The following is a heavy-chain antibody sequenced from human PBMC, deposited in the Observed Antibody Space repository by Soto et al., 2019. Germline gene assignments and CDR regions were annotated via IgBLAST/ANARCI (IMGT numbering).Heavy chain of an antibody. Sequence: SVKVSCKASGYTFITYFMHWVRQAPGQGLEWMGVINPSRGTTTYAQKFQDRVTMTRDTSASTVYMELSSLRSEDTAMYYCARSYISSSYWFDPWGQGTLVTVSS. J-gene: IGHJ5*02. CDR2: INPSRGTT. D-gene: IGHD6-6*01. CDR1: GYTFITYF. CDR3: ARSYISSSYWFDP. V-gene: IGHV1-46*03.